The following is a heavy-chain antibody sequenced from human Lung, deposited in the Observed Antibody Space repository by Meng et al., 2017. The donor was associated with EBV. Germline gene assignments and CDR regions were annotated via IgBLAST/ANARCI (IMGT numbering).Heavy chain of an antibody. V-gene: IGHV4-31*01. D-gene: IGHD6-6*01. Sequence: VKLTEAGPGMVNPSKTLSPTCTVSGGSISSGGYYWSWIRQHPGKGLEWIGYIYYSGSTYYNPSLKSLVTISVDTSKNQFSLKLSSVTAADTAVYYCARVVAGRYNWFDPWGQGTLVTVSS. J-gene: IGHJ5*02. CDR2: IYYSGST. CDR1: GGSISSGGYY. CDR3: ARVVAGRYNWFDP.